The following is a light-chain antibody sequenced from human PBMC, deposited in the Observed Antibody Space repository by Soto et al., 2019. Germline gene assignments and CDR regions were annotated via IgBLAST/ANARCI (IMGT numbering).Light chain of an antibody. CDR2: CNS. CDR1: SSNIGAGYD. Sequence: QSVLTQPPSVSAAPGQRVTISCTGSSSNIGAGYDVHWYQQLPGTAPKLLIYCNSNRPSGVPDRFSGSKSGTSASLAITGLHAEDEADYYCQSYDSSLSGSRVFGTGTKLTVL. CDR3: QSYDSSLSGSRV. V-gene: IGLV1-40*01. J-gene: IGLJ1*01.